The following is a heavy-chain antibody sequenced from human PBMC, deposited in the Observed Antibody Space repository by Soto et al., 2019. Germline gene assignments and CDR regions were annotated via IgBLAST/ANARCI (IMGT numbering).Heavy chain of an antibody. V-gene: IGHV4-59*01. CDR1: GGSISSYY. J-gene: IGHJ6*03. CDR3: ARGRAAQGFIYYYYYMDV. CDR2: IYYSGST. Sequence: SETLSLTCTVSGGSISSYYWSWIRQPPGKGLEWIGYIYYSGSTNYNPSLKSRVTISVDTSKNQFSLKLSSVTAADTAVYYCARGRAAQGFIYYYYYMDVWGKGTTVTAP. D-gene: IGHD6-6*01.